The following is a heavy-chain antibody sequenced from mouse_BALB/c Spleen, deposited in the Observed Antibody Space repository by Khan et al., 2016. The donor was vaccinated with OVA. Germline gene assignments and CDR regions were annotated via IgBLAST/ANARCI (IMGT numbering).Heavy chain of an antibody. V-gene: IGHV3-8*02. CDR3: ARSTYRYAFAY. D-gene: IGHD2-14*01. CDR2: MIYTGYT. J-gene: IGHJ3*01. Sequence: EVQLQESGPSLVKPSQTLSLTCSVTGDSITSGYWSWIRKFPGNKLEYMGYMIYTGYTDYNPSLKSRIAITRHTSKNQYYLQLNSVTADDTATYHCARSTYRYAFAYWGQGTLVTVSA. CDR1: GDSITSGY.